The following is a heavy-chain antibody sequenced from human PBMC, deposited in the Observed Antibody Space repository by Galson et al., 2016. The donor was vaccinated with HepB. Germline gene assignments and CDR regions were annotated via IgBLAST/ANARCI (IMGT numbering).Heavy chain of an antibody. Sequence: SLRLSCAVSGFTLSNYRIDWVRQAPGKGLEWVSCISSSSVYIWYADSVRGRFTNSRDNAKNSLYLQMDRLTAEDTVVYYCARADGFNTPFFDSWGQGTLVTVSS. CDR1: GFTLSNYR. V-gene: IGHV3-21*01. D-gene: IGHD5-24*01. CDR3: ARADGFNTPFFDS. CDR2: ISSSSVYI. J-gene: IGHJ4*02.